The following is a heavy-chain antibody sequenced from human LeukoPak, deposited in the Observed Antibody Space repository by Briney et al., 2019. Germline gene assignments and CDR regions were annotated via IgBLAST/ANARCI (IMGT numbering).Heavy chain of an antibody. CDR1: GFSLSSYA. J-gene: IGHJ4*02. V-gene: IGHV3-30*18. CDR2: ISYDGNNI. D-gene: IGHD5-18*01. Sequence: GGSLRLSCEASGFSLSSYAFHWVRQAPGKGLEWVAVISYDGNNIYYSDSVKGRFTISRDNSKNTVYLEMNSLRAEDTAVYYCAKAGLFVRSYGPTFDYWGQGTLVTVSS. CDR3: AKAGLFVRSYGPTFDY.